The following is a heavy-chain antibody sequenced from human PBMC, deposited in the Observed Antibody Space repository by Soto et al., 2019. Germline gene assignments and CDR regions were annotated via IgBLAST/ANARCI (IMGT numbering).Heavy chain of an antibody. Sequence: GGSLRLSCAASGVTFSSYGMHGVRQAPGKGLEWVAVISYDGSNKYYADSVKGRFTISRDNSKNTLYLQMNSLRAEDTAVYYCAKDGYNYPFDYWGQGTLVTVSS. CDR1: GVTFSSYG. J-gene: IGHJ4*02. D-gene: IGHD5-12*01. V-gene: IGHV3-30*18. CDR2: ISYDGSNK. CDR3: AKDGYNYPFDY.